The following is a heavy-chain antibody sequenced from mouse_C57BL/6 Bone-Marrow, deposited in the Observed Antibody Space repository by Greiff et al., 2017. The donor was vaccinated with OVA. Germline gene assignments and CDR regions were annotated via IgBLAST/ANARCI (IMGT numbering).Heavy chain of an antibody. J-gene: IGHJ4*01. CDR3: AREKGYDYYVRAMDY. Sequence: EVQLQQSGPELVKPGASVKISCKASGYSFTGYYMNWVKQSPEKSLEWIGEINPSTGGTTYNQKFKAKATLTVDKSSSTAYMQLKSLTSEDSAVYYCAREKGYDYYVRAMDYWGQGTSVTVSS. V-gene: IGHV1-42*01. CDR1: GYSFTGYY. D-gene: IGHD2-4*01. CDR2: INPSTGGT.